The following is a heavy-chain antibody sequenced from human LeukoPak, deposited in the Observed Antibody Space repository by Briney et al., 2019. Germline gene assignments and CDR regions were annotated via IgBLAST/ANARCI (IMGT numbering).Heavy chain of an antibody. V-gene: IGHV4-34*01. Sequence: SETLSLTCALSGGSITDYYYNWVRQPPGKGLEWIGEINHSGSTTYNPSLKSRVIIAVDTSKNQFYLKLSSVTAADTAVYYCARDGYSGSDALWGQGTLVTVSS. CDR3: ARDGYSGSDAL. D-gene: IGHD5-12*01. CDR2: INHSGST. J-gene: IGHJ4*02. CDR1: GGSITDYY.